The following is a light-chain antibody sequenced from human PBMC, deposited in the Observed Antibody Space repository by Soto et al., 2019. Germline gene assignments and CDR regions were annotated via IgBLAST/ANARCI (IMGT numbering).Light chain of an antibody. CDR2: GAS. Sequence: ESVLTQSPGTLSLSPGERATLSCRASQSVSSNYLAWYQQKPGQAPRPLIYGASTRATGLPDRFSGSGSWRDFTLTISRLEPEDPAVYDCQQYGSSPTWTFGQGTKVEIK. J-gene: IGKJ1*01. V-gene: IGKV3-20*01. CDR3: QQYGSSPTWT. CDR1: QSVSSNY.